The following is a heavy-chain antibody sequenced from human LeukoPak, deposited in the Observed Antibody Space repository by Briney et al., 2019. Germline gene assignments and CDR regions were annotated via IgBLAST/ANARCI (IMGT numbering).Heavy chain of an antibody. Sequence: GGSLRLSCTASGFTFSDYWMSWVRQAPGKGLEWVANIKQDGSEKYYVDSVKGRFTISRDNAKNSLYLQMNSLRAEDTAVYYRAKGGNSYGPNWSHPWGQGTRVTVFS. J-gene: IGHJ5*02. CDR2: IKQDGSEK. D-gene: IGHD5-18*01. CDR3: AKGGNSYGPNWSHP. V-gene: IGHV3-7*03. CDR1: GFTFSDYW.